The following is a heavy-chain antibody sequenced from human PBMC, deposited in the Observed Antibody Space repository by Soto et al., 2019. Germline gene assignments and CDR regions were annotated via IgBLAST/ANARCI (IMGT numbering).Heavy chain of an antibody. CDR1: GFTFSSYA. D-gene: IGHD1-26*01. V-gene: IGHV3-30-3*01. CDR3: ARGWELAGSLDY. J-gene: IGHJ4*02. Sequence: QVQLVESGGGVVQPGRSLRLSCAASGFTFSSYAMHWVRQAPGKGLEWVAVISYDGSNKYYADSVKGRFTISRDHSKNTLYLQMNSLKAEDTAVYYCARGWELAGSLDYWGQGPLVTVSS. CDR2: ISYDGSNK.